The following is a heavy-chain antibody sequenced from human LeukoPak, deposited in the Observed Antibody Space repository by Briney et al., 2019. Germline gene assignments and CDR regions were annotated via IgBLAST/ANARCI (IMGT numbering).Heavy chain of an antibody. CDR2: IKQDGSEK. CDR1: GFTFSSYW. J-gene: IGHJ3*02. D-gene: IGHD2-2*01. Sequence: GGPLRLSCAASGFTFSSYWMSWVRQAPGKGLEWVANIKQDGSEKYYVDSVKGRFTISRDNAKNSLYPQMNSLRAEDTAVYYCARDRGVPTDAFDIWGQGTMVTVSS. V-gene: IGHV3-7*01. CDR3: ARDRGVPTDAFDI.